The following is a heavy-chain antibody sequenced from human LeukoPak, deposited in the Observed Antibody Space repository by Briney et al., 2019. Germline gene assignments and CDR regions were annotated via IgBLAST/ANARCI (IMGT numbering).Heavy chain of an antibody. CDR2: INHSGST. Sequence: SETLSLTCAVYGGSFSGYYWSWIRQPPGKGLEWIGEINHSGSTNYNPSLKSRVTISVDTSKNQFSLKLSSVTAADTAVYYCARYPPKGLPFDIWGQGTMVTVSS. CDR1: GGSFSGYY. J-gene: IGHJ3*02. V-gene: IGHV4-34*01. CDR3: ARYPPKGLPFDI.